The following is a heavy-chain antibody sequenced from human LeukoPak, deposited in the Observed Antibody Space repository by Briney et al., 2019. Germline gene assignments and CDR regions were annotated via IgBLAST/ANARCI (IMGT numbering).Heavy chain of an antibody. CDR2: INPSGGST. CDR1: GYTFTTYY. V-gene: IGHV1-46*01. CDR3: ARDRRGAATGSYVFDY. J-gene: IGHJ4*02. D-gene: IGHD3-9*01. Sequence: ASVKVSCKASGYTFTTYYIHWVRRAPGQGLEWMAIINPSGGSTSYAQKFQGRLTMTRDMSTSTVYMALSSLRSEDTAVYYCARDRRGAATGSYVFDYWGQGTLVTVSS.